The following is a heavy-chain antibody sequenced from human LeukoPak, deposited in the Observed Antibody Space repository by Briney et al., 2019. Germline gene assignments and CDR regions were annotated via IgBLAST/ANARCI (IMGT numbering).Heavy chain of an antibody. CDR1: GFTFSSYA. D-gene: IGHD3-10*01. J-gene: IGHJ4*02. Sequence: PGGSLRLSCAASGFTFSSYAMSWVRQAPGKGLEWVSAISGSGGSTYYADSVKGRFTISRDNSKNTLYLQMNSLRAEDTAVYYCAKGRDYYGSGSYYNFDYWGQGTLVTVSS. CDR3: AKGRDYYGSGSYYNFDY. V-gene: IGHV3-23*01. CDR2: ISGSGGST.